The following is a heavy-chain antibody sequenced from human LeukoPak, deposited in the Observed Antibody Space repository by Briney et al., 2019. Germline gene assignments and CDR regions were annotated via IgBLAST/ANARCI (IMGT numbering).Heavy chain of an antibody. V-gene: IGHV3-23*01. CDR2: ISGSGGST. CDR1: GFTFSSYA. CDR3: AKDRYYYDTYDAFDI. J-gene: IGHJ3*02. Sequence: GGSLRLSCAASGFTFSSYAMSWVRQAPGKGLEWVSAISGSGGSTYYADSVKGRFAISRDNSKNTLYLQMNSLRAEDTAVYYCAKDRYYYDTYDAFDIWGQGTMVTVSS. D-gene: IGHD3-22*01.